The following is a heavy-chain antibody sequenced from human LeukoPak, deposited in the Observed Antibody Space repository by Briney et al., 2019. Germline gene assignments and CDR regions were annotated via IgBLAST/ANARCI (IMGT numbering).Heavy chain of an antibody. J-gene: IGHJ4*02. CDR1: GGTFSSYA. D-gene: IGHD2-2*01. CDR2: INPNSGGT. Sequence: ASVKVSCKASGGTFSSYAISWVRQAPGQGLEWMGWINPNSGGTIYAEKFQGRVTMTRDTSISTAYMELSRLRSDDTAVYYCARDEGYCSSASCSAELDYWGQGTLVTVSS. V-gene: IGHV1-2*02. CDR3: ARDEGYCSSASCSAELDY.